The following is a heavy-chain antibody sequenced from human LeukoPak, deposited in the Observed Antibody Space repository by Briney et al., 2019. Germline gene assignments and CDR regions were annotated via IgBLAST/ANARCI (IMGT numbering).Heavy chain of an antibody. D-gene: IGHD3-22*01. CDR3: ARDGYYYDSSGYYTPYYFDY. V-gene: IGHV1-69*05. J-gene: IGHJ4*02. CDR2: IIPIFGTA. CDR1: GGTFSIYA. Sequence: GSSVKVSCKASGGTFSIYAISWVRQAPGQGLEWMGGIIPIFGTANYAQKFQGRVTITTDESTSTAYMELSSLRSEDTAVYYCARDGYYYDSSGYYTPYYFDYWGQGTLVTVSS.